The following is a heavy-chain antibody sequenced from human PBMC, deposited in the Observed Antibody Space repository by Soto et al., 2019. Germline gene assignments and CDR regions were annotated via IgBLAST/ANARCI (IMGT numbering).Heavy chain of an antibody. Sequence: SVSNAWMNWVRQAPGKGLEWVGRIRSKTDGGTTEYAAPVKGRFTISRDDSKNTLYLQMNSLKIEDTAVYYCPMSEAANYYYGMDVWGQGTTVTVSS. J-gene: IGHJ6*02. D-gene: IGHD6-13*01. CDR1: SVSNAW. CDR2: IRSKTDGGTT. V-gene: IGHV3-15*07. CDR3: PMSEAANYYYGMDV.